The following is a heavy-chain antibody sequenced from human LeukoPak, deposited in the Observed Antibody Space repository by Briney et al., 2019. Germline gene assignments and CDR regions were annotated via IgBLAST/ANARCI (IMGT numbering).Heavy chain of an antibody. V-gene: IGHV1-69*13. CDR3: ARDRDIVVVPAAIGPGNAFDI. Sequence: GASVKVSCKASGGTFSSYAISWVRQAPGQGLEWMGGIIPIFGTANYAQKFQGRVTITADESTSTAYMELSSLRSEDTAVYYCARDRDIVVVPAAIGPGNAFDIWGQGTMVTVSS. CDR2: IIPIFGTA. CDR1: GGTFSSYA. D-gene: IGHD2-2*01. J-gene: IGHJ3*02.